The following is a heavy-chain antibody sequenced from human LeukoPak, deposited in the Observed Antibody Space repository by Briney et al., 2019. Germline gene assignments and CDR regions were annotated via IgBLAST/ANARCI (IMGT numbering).Heavy chain of an antibody. Sequence: GGSLRLSCEGSGFTFRTYWMTWVRQAPGKGLEWVANIKQDGSEKYYGDSVKGRFTISRDNAQNSLYLQMNSLRAEDTAVYYCARPRDSGWSKTWDYWGQGTLVTVSS. V-gene: IGHV3-7*03. CDR2: IKQDGSEK. CDR3: ARPRDSGWSKTWDY. J-gene: IGHJ4*02. D-gene: IGHD6-13*01. CDR1: GFTFRTYW.